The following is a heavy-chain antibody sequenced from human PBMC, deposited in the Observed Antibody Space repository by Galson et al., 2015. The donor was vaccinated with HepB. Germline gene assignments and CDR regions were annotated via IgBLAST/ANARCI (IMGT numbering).Heavy chain of an antibody. CDR3: ARVPEWFHAFDI. D-gene: IGHD3-3*01. CDR1: GGTFSSYA. CDR2: IIPIFGTA. Sequence: SVKVSCQASGGTFSSYAISWVRQAPGQGLEWMGGIIPIFGTANYAQKFQGRVTITADKSTSTAYMELSSLRSEDTAVYYCARVPEWFHAFDIWGQGTMVTVSS. V-gene: IGHV1-69*06. J-gene: IGHJ3*02.